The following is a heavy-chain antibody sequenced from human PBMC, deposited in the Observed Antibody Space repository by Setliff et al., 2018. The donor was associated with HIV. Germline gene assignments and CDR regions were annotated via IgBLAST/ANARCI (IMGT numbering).Heavy chain of an antibody. D-gene: IGHD3-22*01. J-gene: IGHJ4*02. Sequence: SVKVSCKASGGTFSSYAISWVRQAPGQGLEWMGGSIPIFGTANYAQKLQGRVTITADESTSTAYMELSSLSSEDTAVYYGARRVSYASSGYPLGYWGQGPQVTVSS. CDR3: ARRVSYASSGYPLGY. CDR2: SIPIFGTA. CDR1: GGTFSSYA. V-gene: IGHV1-69*13.